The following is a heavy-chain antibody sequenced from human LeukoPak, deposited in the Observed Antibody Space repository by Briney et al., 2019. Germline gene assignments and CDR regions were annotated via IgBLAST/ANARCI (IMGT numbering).Heavy chain of an antibody. V-gene: IGHV3-30-3*01. D-gene: IGHD3-22*01. CDR3: ARAAGDYYDMDY. CDR1: GFTFSSYA. CDR2: ISYDGSNK. Sequence: GGSLRLSCAASGFTFSSYAMHWVRQAPGKGLEWVAFISYDGSNKYYADSVKGRFTFSRDNSKNTLYLQMNSLRAEDTAVYYCARAAGDYYDMDYWGQGTLVTVSS. J-gene: IGHJ4*02.